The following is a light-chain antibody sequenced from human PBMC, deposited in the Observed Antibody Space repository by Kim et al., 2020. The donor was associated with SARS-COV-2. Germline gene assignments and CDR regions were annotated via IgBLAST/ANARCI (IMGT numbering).Light chain of an antibody. J-gene: IGLJ2*01. CDR2: GDS. Sequence: GSTVAISRNRTSGNIADNYVQWYQQRPGSAPTIVIYGDSERPSGVPDRFSGSIDTSSSSASLTISGLKTEDEADYYCQSYDISNVIFGGGTQLTVL. CDR3: QSYDISNVI. CDR1: SGNIADNY. V-gene: IGLV6-57*03.